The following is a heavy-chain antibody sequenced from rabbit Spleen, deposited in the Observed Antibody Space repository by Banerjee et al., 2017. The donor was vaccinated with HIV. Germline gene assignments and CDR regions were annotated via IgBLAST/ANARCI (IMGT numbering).Heavy chain of an antibody. V-gene: IGHV1S43*01. D-gene: IGHD8-1*01. CDR2: IYTSSGGT. CDR3: ARDAGTSFSTYGMDL. Sequence: QQQLVESGGGLVQPGGSLKLSCKASGFDFSNYYYMCWVRQAPGKGLELIACIYTSSGGTWYASWVNGRFTISRSTSLNTVDLKMTSLTAADTATYFCARDAGTSFSTYGMDLWGQGTLVTVS. CDR1: GFDFSNYYY. J-gene: IGHJ6*01.